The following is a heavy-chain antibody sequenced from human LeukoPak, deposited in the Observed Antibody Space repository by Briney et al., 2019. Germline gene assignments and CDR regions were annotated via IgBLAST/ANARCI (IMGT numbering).Heavy chain of an antibody. Sequence: GGSLRLSCAASGFTFSNNWMTWVRQAPGKGLEWVANIKEDGSEKNYVDSVKGRFTISRDNAKNSLYLQMNSLRAEDTAVYYCARDIEAAGLFLDYWGQGTLVTVSS. V-gene: IGHV3-7*01. J-gene: IGHJ4*02. D-gene: IGHD6-13*01. CDR3: ARDIEAAGLFLDY. CDR1: GFTFSNNW. CDR2: IKEDGSEK.